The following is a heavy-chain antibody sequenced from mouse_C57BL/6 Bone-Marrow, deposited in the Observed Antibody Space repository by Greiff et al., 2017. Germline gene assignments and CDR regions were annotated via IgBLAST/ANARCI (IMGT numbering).Heavy chain of an antibody. CDR2: ISNGGGST. CDR3: ARRGDYYAMDY. J-gene: IGHJ4*01. D-gene: IGHD3-3*01. CDR1: GFTFSDYY. Sequence: EVMLVESGGGLVQPGGSLKLSCAASGFTFSDYYMYWVRQTPEKRLEWVAYISNGGGSTYYPDTVKGRFTISRDHAKNTLYLQMSRLKSEDTAMYYCARRGDYYAMDYWGQGTSVTVSS. V-gene: IGHV5-12*01.